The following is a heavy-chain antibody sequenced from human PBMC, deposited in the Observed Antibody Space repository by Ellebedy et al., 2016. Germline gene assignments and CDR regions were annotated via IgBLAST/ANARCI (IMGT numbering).Heavy chain of an antibody. CDR2: INHSGST. CDR1: GGSFSGYY. J-gene: IGHJ2*01. V-gene: IGHV4-34*01. D-gene: IGHD4/OR15-4a*01. Sequence: SETLSLXXAVYGGSFSGYYWSWIRQPPGKGLEWMGEINHSGSTNYNPSLKSRVTISVDTSKNQFSLKLSSVPAADTAVYYCARRPSRRAYFDLWGRGTLVTVSS. CDR3: ARRPSRRAYFDL.